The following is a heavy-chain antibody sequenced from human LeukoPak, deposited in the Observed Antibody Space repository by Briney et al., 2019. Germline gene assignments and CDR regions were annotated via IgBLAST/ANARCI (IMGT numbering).Heavy chain of an antibody. CDR2: ISYDGSNK. J-gene: IGHJ6*02. CDR1: GFAFSSYG. CDR3: AKSQWELGMDV. Sequence: GGSLRLSCAASGFAFSSYGMHWVRQAPGKGLEWVAVISYDGSNKYYADSVKGRFTISRDNSKNTLYLQMSSLRAEDTAVYYCAKSQWELGMDVWGQGTTVTVSS. D-gene: IGHD1-26*01. V-gene: IGHV3-30*18.